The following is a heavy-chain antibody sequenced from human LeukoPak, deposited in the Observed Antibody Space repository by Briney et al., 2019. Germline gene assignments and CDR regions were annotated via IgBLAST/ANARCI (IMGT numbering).Heavy chain of an antibody. V-gene: IGHV7-4-1*02. D-gene: IGHD3-22*01. J-gene: IGHJ3*02. CDR3: ARTYYYDSSGYYDAFDI. CDR2: INTNTGNP. CDR1: GYTFTSYG. Sequence: EASVKVSCKASGYTFTSYGMNWVRQAPGQGLEWIGWINTNTGNPTYAQGFTGRFVFSLDTSVSTAYLQISSLKAEDTAVYYCARTYYYDSSGYYDAFDIWGQGTMVTVSS.